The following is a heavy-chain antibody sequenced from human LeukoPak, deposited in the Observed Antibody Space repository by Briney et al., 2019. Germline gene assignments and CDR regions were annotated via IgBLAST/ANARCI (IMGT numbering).Heavy chain of an antibody. CDR1: GYSISSGYY. J-gene: IGHJ4*02. CDR3: ARHARHAPFDY. Sequence: SETLSHTCAVSGYSISSGYYWGWIRQPPGKGLEWIGSIYHSGSTYYNPSLKSRVTISVDTSKNQFSLKLSSVTAADTAVYYCARHARHAPFDYWGQGTLVTVSS. V-gene: IGHV4-38-2*01. D-gene: IGHD2-2*01. CDR2: IYHSGST.